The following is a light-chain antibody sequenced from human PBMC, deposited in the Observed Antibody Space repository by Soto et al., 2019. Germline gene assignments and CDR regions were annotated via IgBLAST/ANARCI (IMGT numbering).Light chain of an antibody. J-gene: IGLJ2*01. Sequence: QSVLTQPPSASGTPGQRVTISCSGTSSNVGGNTVHSYQQLPGTAPKLLIYSNDQQPSGVTDRVSGSKSGSPGSLAISGRQSEDEADYYCAGCDDVVNGSVVFGGGTKLTVL. CDR2: SND. V-gene: IGLV1-44*01. CDR1: SSNVGGNT. CDR3: AGCDDVVNGSVV.